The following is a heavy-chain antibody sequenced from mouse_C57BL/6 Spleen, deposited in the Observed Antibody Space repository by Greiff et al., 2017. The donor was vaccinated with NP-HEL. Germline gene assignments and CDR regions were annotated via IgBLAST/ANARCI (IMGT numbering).Heavy chain of an antibody. Sequence: DVKLVESGGGLVKPGGSLKLSCAASGFTFSDYGMHWVRQAPEKGLESVAYISSGSSTIYYADTVKGRFTISRDNAKNTLFLQMTSLRSEETAMYYCARDVMDYWGQGTSVTVSS. J-gene: IGHJ4*01. CDR3: ARDVMDY. CDR2: ISSGSSTI. V-gene: IGHV5-17*01. CDR1: GFTFSDYG.